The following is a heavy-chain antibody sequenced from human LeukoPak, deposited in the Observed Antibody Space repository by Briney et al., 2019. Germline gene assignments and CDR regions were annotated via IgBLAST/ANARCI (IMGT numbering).Heavy chain of an antibody. Sequence: SETLSLTCTVSGYSISSGYYWSWIRQPAGKGLEWIGRIYTSGSTNYNPSLKSRVTMSVDTSKNQFSLKLSSVTAADTAVYYCARETYDRWGILGSSYYYYYMDVWGKGTTVTISS. CDR1: GYSISSGYY. CDR2: IYTSGST. CDR3: ARETYDRWGILGSSYYYYYMDV. J-gene: IGHJ6*03. V-gene: IGHV4-4*07. D-gene: IGHD2-8*02.